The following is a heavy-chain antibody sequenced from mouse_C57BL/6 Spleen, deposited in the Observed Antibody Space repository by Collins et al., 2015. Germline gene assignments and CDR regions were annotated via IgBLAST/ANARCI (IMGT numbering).Heavy chain of an antibody. CDR1: GFSLTSYG. D-gene: IGHD1-1*01. CDR2: IWSGGST. Sequence: QVQLKQSGPGLVQPSQSLSITCTVSGFSLTSYGVHWVRQSPGKGLEWLGVIWSGGSTDYNAAFISRLSISKDNSKSQVFFKMNSLQADDTAIYYCARKIDYYGSSSSYAMDYWGQGTSVTVSS. V-gene: IGHV2-2*01. J-gene: IGHJ4*01. CDR3: ARKIDYYGSSSSYAMDY.